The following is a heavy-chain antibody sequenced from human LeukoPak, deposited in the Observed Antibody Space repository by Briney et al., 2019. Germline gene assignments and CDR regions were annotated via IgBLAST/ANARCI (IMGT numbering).Heavy chain of an antibody. J-gene: IGHJ5*02. CDR1: GYTFTSYG. Sequence: ASVKVSCKASGYTFTSYGISWVRQAPGQGLEWMGLISAYNGNTNYAQKLQGRVTMTTDTSTSTAYMELRSLRSDDTAVYYCARDSRDFVIAVAGPWGQGTLVTVSS. CDR2: ISAYNGNT. D-gene: IGHD6-19*01. CDR3: ARDSRDFVIAVAGP. V-gene: IGHV1-18*01.